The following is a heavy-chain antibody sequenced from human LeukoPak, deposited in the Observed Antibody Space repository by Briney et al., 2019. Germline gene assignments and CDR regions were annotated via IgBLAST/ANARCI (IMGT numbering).Heavy chain of an antibody. V-gene: IGHV3-20*04. CDR1: GFTFDDYG. Sequence: GGSLRLSCAASGFTFDDYGMSWVRQAPGKGLEWVSGINWNGGSTSYADSVKGRFTISRDNAKNSLYLQMNSLRAEDTAVYYCAILDPMQVYFQHWGQGTLVTVSS. CDR2: INWNGGST. J-gene: IGHJ1*01. CDR3: AILDPMQVYFQH.